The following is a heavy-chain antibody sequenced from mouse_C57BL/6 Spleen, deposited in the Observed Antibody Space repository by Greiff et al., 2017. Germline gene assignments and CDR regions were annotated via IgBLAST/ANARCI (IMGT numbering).Heavy chain of an antibody. CDR2: ISAGGSYT. Sequence: EVHLLESGGGLVKPGGSLKLSCAASGFTFSSYAMSWVRQTPEKRLEWVATISAGGSYTYYPVNVKGRFTISRDNATNNPYLQMSHLKSEDTAMYYCAREGYYGSNYFDYWGQGTTLTVAS. CDR1: GFTFSSYA. V-gene: IGHV5-4*01. D-gene: IGHD1-1*01. CDR3: AREGYYGSNYFDY. J-gene: IGHJ2*01.